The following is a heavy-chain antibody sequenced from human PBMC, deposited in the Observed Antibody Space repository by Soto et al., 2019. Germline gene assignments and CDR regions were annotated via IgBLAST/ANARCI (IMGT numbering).Heavy chain of an antibody. CDR3: ARDTGDGTFDF. J-gene: IGHJ4*02. CDR1: GYTFSSYA. CDR2: INAGYGNT. V-gene: IGHV1-3*01. Sequence: VKVSCKASGYTFSSYAMHWVRQAPGQRLEWMGWINAGYGNTKSSQKFQDRVTISRDTSASTAYMELTSLRSEDTAVYYCARDTGDGTFDFGGQGTLVTVSS. D-gene: IGHD7-27*01.